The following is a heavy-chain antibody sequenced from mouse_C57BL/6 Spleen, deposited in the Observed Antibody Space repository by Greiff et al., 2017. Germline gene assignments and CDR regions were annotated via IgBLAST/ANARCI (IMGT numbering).Heavy chain of an antibody. CDR2: IHPNSGST. J-gene: IGHJ2*01. Sequence: QVQLQQPGAELVKPGASVTLSCKASGYTFTSYWMHWVKQRPGQGLEWIGMIHPNSGSTNYNEKFKSKATLTVDKSSSPAYMQRSSLTSEDSAVYDCARWSSGTYYFDDWGQGTTLTVSS. V-gene: IGHV1-64*01. CDR3: ARWSSGTYYFDD. CDR1: GYTFTSYW. D-gene: IGHD4-1*01.